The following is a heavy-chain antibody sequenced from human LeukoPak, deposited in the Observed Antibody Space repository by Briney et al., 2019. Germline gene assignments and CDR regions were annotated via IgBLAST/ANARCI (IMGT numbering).Heavy chain of an antibody. V-gene: IGHV4-39*01. Sequence: SETLSLTCTVSGGSISSSSYYWGWIRQPPGKGLEWIGSVYYSGSTFYNPSLKSRVTISVDTSKNQFSLRLTSMTAADTAVYYCLILTGYYWAFDYRGQGTLVTVSS. CDR3: LILTGYYWAFDY. CDR2: VYYSGST. D-gene: IGHD3-9*01. J-gene: IGHJ4*02. CDR1: GGSISSSSYY.